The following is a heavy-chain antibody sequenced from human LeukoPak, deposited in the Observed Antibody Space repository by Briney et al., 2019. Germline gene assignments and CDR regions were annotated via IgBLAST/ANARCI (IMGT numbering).Heavy chain of an antibody. D-gene: IGHD6-13*01. CDR1: GGTFSSYA. CDR3: ASHSSSWLGERYWFDP. Sequence: SVTVSCKASGGTFSSYAISWVRQAPGQGLEWMGGIIPIFGTANYPQKFQGRVTITADESTSTAYMELSSLRSEDTAVYYCASHSSSWLGERYWFDPWGQGTLVTVSS. V-gene: IGHV1-69*13. CDR2: IIPIFGTA. J-gene: IGHJ5*02.